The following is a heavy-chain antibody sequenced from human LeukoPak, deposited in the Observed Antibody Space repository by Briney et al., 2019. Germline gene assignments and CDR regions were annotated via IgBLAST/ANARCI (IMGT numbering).Heavy chain of an antibody. Sequence: GGSLRLSCAASGFTFSDYYMSWIRQAPGKGLGWVPYISSSSSYTNYADSVKGRFTISRDNAKNSLYLQMNSLRAEDTAVYYCARASPYASYDYWGQGTLVTVSS. CDR3: ARASPYASYDY. CDR2: ISSSSSYT. J-gene: IGHJ4*02. V-gene: IGHV3-11*06. D-gene: IGHD3-16*01. CDR1: GFTFSDYY.